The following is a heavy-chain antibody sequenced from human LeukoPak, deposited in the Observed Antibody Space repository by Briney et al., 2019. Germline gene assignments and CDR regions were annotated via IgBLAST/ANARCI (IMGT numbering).Heavy chain of an antibody. D-gene: IGHD2-8*01. CDR2: ISPDGSTT. CDR1: GFTFSSYA. CDR3: AGIHYWTK. Sequence: GGSLRLSCAASGFTFSSYAMSWVRQAPGKGLEWVSEISPDGSTTHYLDSVKGRFIISRDNSENTLYLQMNSLRAEDTAVYYCAGIHYWTKWGQGTLVTVSS. V-gene: IGHV3-23*01. J-gene: IGHJ4*02.